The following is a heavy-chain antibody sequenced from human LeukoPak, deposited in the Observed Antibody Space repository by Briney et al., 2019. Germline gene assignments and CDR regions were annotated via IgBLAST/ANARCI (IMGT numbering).Heavy chain of an antibody. CDR2: IIPILGIA. J-gene: IGHJ4*02. Sequence: GASVKVSCKASGGTFSSYAISWVRQAPGQGVEWMGRIIPILGIANYAQKFQGRVTITADKSTSTAYMELSSLRSEDTAVYYCASTHYYDSSGYYVDYWGQGTLVTVSS. CDR1: GGTFSSYA. CDR3: ASTHYYDSSGYYVDY. D-gene: IGHD3-22*01. V-gene: IGHV1-69*04.